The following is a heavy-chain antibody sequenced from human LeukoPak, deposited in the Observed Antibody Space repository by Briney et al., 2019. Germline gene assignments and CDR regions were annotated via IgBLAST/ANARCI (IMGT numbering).Heavy chain of an antibody. Sequence: GGSLRLSCAGSGFTFSTYGMHWVRQAPGKGLEWVALISYDGGNKYYADSVKGRFTISRDNSKNTLYLQMNSLRAEDTAVYYCAKRSSQYFDYWGQGTLVTVSS. V-gene: IGHV3-30*18. CDR1: GFTFSTYG. J-gene: IGHJ4*02. CDR3: AKRSSQYFDY. CDR2: ISYDGGNK.